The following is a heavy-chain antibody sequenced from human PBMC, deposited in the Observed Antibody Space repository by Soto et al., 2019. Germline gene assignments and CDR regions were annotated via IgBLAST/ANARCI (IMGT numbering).Heavy chain of an antibody. CDR1: GFTFSSYD. CDR2: IDTAGDT. CDR3: ARDGSGSYPTFDY. Sequence: EVQLVESGGGLVQPGGSLRLSCAASGFTFSSYDMPWVRQATGKGLEWVSAIDTAGDTYYPGSVKGRFTISRENAKNSLYLQMNSLRAEDTAVYYCARDGSGSYPTFDYWGQGTLVTVSS. V-gene: IGHV3-13*01. J-gene: IGHJ4*02. D-gene: IGHD3-10*01.